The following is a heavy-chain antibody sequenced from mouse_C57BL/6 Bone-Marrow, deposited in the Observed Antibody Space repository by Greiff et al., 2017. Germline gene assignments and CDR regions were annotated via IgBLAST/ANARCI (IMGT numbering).Heavy chain of an antibody. D-gene: IGHD2-1*01. J-gene: IGHJ2*01. Sequence: EVQRVESGAELVRPGASVKLSCTASGFNIKDDYMHWVKQRPEQGLEWIGWIDPENGDTEYASKFQGKATITADTSSNTAYLQLSSLTSEDTAVYYCTNYGKGYWGQGTALTVSS. CDR2: IDPENGDT. CDR3: TNYGKGY. V-gene: IGHV14-4*01. CDR1: GFNIKDDY.